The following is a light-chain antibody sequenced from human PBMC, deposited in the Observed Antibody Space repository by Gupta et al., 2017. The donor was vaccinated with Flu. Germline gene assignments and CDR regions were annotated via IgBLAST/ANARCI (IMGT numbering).Light chain of an antibody. CDR2: GAS. CDR1: QNIRSIY. Sequence: GTLSLSPGERATLSCRASQNIRSIYFGWYQEKPGQAPRLLIYGASNRATGIPDRFSGSGSGTDFTLTISRLEPEDFAVYYCLQYGDSPFTFGPGTKVDIK. CDR3: LQYGDSPFT. J-gene: IGKJ3*01. V-gene: IGKV3-20*01.